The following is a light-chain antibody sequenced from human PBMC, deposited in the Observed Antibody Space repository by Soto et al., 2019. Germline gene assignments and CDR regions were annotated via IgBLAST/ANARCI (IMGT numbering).Light chain of an antibody. Sequence: QSVLTQPASVSGSPGQSITISCTGTSSDVGGYNYVSWYQQYPGKAPKLMIYGVTNRPSGVSNRFSGSKTGNTASLIISGLQAEDEAYYYCSSFAGVSTVFGTGTKLTVL. CDR1: SSDVGGYNY. CDR3: SSFAGVSTV. J-gene: IGLJ1*01. V-gene: IGLV2-14*01. CDR2: GVT.